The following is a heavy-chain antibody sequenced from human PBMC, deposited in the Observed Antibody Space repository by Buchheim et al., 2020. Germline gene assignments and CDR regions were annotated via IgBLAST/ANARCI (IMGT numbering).Heavy chain of an antibody. CDR3: ARDLTAITMIATRDYYGMDV. D-gene: IGHD3-22*01. V-gene: IGHV3-7*01. Sequence: LVESGGGLVQPGGSLRLSCAASGFTFSSYWMSWVRQAPGKGLEWVANIKQDGSEKYYVDSVKGRFTISRDNAKNSLYLQMNSLRAEDTAVYYCARDLTAITMIATRDYYGMDVWGQGTT. J-gene: IGHJ6*02. CDR2: IKQDGSEK. CDR1: GFTFSSYW.